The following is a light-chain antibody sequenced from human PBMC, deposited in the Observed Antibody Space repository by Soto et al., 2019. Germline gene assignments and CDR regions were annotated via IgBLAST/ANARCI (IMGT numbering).Light chain of an antibody. CDR3: QQLNSYPSIT. CDR2: AAS. CDR1: QGISSY. V-gene: IGKV1-9*01. Sequence: DLQLTQSPSFLSASVGDRVTITCRASQGISSYLAWYQQKPGKAPKLLIYAASTLQSGVPSRFSGSGSGTEFTLPISSLQPEDFATYYCQQLNSYPSITFGQGTRLEIK. J-gene: IGKJ5*01.